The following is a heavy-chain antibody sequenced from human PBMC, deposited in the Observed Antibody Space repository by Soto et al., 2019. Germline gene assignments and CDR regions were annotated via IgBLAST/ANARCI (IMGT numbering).Heavy chain of an antibody. CDR1: SGSISSSNW. CDR3: ARETYYYGSGSSTKKYYYYYYMDV. J-gene: IGHJ6*03. CDR2: IYHGGST. D-gene: IGHD3-10*01. V-gene: IGHV4-4*02. Sequence: SETLSLTCAVSSGSISSSNWWSWVRQPPGKGLEWIGEIYHGGSTNYNPSLKSRVTISVDKSKNQFSLKLSSVTAADTAVYYCARETYYYGSGSSTKKYYYYYYMDVWGKGTTVTVSS.